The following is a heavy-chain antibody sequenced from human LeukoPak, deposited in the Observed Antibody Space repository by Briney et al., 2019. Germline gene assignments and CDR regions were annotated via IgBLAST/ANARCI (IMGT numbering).Heavy chain of an antibody. J-gene: IGHJ4*02. CDR2: ISAYNGNT. CDR1: GYTFTIYG. V-gene: IGHV1-18*01. CDR3: ARDMGDCGGDCYLDY. D-gene: IGHD2-21*02. Sequence: ASVKVSCKASGYTFTIYGINWVRQAPGQGLEWMGWISAYNGNTNYAQKIQGRVTMTTDTSTSTAYMELMSLRSDDAAVYYCARDMGDCGGDCYLDYWGQGTLVTVSS.